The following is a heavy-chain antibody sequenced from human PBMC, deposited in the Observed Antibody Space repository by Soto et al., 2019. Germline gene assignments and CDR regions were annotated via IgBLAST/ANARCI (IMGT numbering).Heavy chain of an antibody. Sequence: QVQLQESGPGLVKPSETLSLTCTVSGGSISPYFWSWIRQPAGKGLEWIGRMSATGTTNYNPSLKSRGSMSIDTSENQFSLKLRSVTAADTAVYDCARDGGYTGYEQGNPFDIWGQGTMVSVSS. V-gene: IGHV4-4*07. D-gene: IGHD5-12*01. J-gene: IGHJ3*02. CDR2: MSATGTT. CDR3: ARDGGYTGYEQGNPFDI. CDR1: GGSISPYF.